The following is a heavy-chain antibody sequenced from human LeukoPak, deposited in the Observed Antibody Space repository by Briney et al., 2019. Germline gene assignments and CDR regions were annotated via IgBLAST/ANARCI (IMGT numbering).Heavy chain of an antibody. J-gene: IGHJ6*04. CDR3: AELGITMIGGV. D-gene: IGHD3-10*02. Sequence: PGGSLRLSCAASGFTFSSYEMNWVRQAPRQGLEWVSYISSSGSTIYYADSVKGRFTISRDNAKNSLYLQMNSLRAEDTAVYYCAELGITMIGGVWGKGTTVTISS. V-gene: IGHV3-48*03. CDR1: GFTFSSYE. CDR2: ISSSGSTI.